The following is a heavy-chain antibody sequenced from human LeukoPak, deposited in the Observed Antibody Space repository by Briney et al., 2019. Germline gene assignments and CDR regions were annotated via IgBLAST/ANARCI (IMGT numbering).Heavy chain of an antibody. J-gene: IGHJ6*03. D-gene: IGHD5-12*01. V-gene: IGHV1-2*02. CDR1: GYTFTDYY. Sequence: ASVKVSCKASGYTFTDYYMHWVRQAPGQGLEWMGWINPNSGGTNYAQKYQGRVSLTGDTSITTAYMELSGLRSEDTAMYYCARLGSGYGKNRGIYYYYYMDVWGKGTTVTISS. CDR3: ARLGSGYGKNRGIYYYYYMDV. CDR2: INPNSGGT.